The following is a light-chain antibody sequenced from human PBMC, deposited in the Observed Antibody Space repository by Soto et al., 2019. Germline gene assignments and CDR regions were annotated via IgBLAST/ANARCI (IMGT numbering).Light chain of an antibody. Sequence: DIQITQSPSTLSASVGDRVTITCRASQSISRWLAWYQQKPGKAPKLLIYDASSLESGAPSRCSGSGSGTEFTITISSLQPDDFASYYYQQYNTYWTFGQGTKVDIK. J-gene: IGKJ1*01. CDR1: QSISRW. CDR2: DAS. V-gene: IGKV1-5*01. CDR3: QQYNTYWT.